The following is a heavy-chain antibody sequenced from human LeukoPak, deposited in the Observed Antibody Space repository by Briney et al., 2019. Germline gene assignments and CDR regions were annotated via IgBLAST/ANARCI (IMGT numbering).Heavy chain of an antibody. D-gene: IGHD1-7*01. J-gene: IGHJ4*02. CDR2: INHSGST. Sequence: SETLSLTCTVYGGSFSGYYWSWLRQPPGKGLEWIGEINHSGSTNYNPSLKGRVTISVDTSKNQFALKLSSVTAADTAVYYCTRRRNYLSHIDYWGQGTLVTVSS. CDR1: GGSFSGYY. V-gene: IGHV4-34*01. CDR3: TRRRNYLSHIDY.